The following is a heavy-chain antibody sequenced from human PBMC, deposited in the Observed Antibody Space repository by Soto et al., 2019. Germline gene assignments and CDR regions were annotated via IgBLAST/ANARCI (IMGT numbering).Heavy chain of an antibody. CDR2: IDGNDGK. J-gene: IGHJ4*02. Sequence: SVPTLVNPAQTLTLTCTLSCFSLFTCGERVSCIRQPPGQALEWLARIDGNDGKYYTPSLKTRLTISKDNSKNQVVLTMTNMDPVDTAKYSCERTMSSTGNFEYWGQRALV. V-gene: IGHV2-70*12. CDR1: CFSLFTCGER. CDR3: ERTMSSTGNFEY. D-gene: IGHD1-1*01.